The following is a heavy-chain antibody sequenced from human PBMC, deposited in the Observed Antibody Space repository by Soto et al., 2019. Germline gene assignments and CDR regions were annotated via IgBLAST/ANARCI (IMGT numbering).Heavy chain of an antibody. J-gene: IGHJ5*02. CDR1: SRYY. CDR2: INPSGGST. Sequence: SRYYLHWVRQAPGQGLEWMGIINPSGGSTSYAQKFQGRVTLTRDTSTSTAYMELSSLKSEDTAVYYCARDQDGSGSYYFNWFDPWGQGTLVTVSS. CDR3: ARDQDGSGSYYFNWFDP. V-gene: IGHV1-46*01. D-gene: IGHD3-10*01.